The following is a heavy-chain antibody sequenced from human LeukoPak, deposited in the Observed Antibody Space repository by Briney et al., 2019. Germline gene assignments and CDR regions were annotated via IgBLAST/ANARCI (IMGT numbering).Heavy chain of an antibody. CDR3: ARVPHCSGGSCYSFNYYGMDV. V-gene: IGHV3-21*01. CDR2: ISSSSSYI. CDR1: GFTFSSYS. J-gene: IGHJ6*02. Sequence: GGSLRLSCAASGFTFSSYSMNWVRQAPGKGLEWVSSISSSSSYIYYADSVKGRFNISRDNAKNSLYLQMNSLRAEDTAVYYCARVPHCSGGSCYSFNYYGMDVWGQGTTVTVSS. D-gene: IGHD2-15*01.